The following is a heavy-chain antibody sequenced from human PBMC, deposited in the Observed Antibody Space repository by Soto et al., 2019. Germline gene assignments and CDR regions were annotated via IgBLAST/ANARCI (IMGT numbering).Heavy chain of an antibody. Sequence: SETLSLTCAVPGGSISSGGYSWSWIRQPQGKGLEWLGYIYHSGSTYYNRSLTSRVTISVDRSKNQFSLKLSSVTAADTAVYYCAVAARPYGMNVWGQGTTVTVSS. J-gene: IGHJ6*02. CDR2: IYHSGST. D-gene: IGHD6-6*01. CDR3: AVAARPYGMNV. V-gene: IGHV4-30-2*01. CDR1: GGSISSGGYS.